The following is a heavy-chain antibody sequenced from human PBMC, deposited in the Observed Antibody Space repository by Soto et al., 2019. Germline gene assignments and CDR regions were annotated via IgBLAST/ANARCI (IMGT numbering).Heavy chain of an antibody. CDR3: AREGGESSDGLYYFDS. V-gene: IGHV4-30-4*01. CDR1: GGSTSSDNY. CDR2: IYYSGNT. Sequence: QVQLQESGPGLVKPSQTLSLTCTVSGGSTSSDNYWSWIRQPPGKGLEWIGHIYYSGNTDYNPSLKSRLALSIDTSKNQFALQLSSVTAADTAVYFCAREGGESSDGLYYFDSWGQGSLVTVSS. D-gene: IGHD3-16*01. J-gene: IGHJ4*02.